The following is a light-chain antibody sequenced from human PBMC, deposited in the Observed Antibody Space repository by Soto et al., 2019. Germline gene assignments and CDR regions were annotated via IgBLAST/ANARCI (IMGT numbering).Light chain of an antibody. J-gene: IGLJ1*01. CDR3: SSYAGSKHV. Sequence: QSVLTQPPSASGSAGQSGTISCTGTSSDVGGYNYVSWYQQHPGKAPKLMIYEVSKRPSGVPDRFSGSKSGNTASLTVSGLQAEDEADYYCSSYAGSKHVFGTGTKVTVL. V-gene: IGLV2-8*01. CDR1: SSDVGGYNY. CDR2: EVS.